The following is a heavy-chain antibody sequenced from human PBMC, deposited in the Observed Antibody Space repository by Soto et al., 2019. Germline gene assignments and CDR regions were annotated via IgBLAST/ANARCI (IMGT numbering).Heavy chain of an antibody. V-gene: IGHV3-23*01. D-gene: IGHD2-15*01. CDR1: GFTFSDYA. CDR2: IRTSGDRT. CDR3: AKRWADCSADRCYAGPFDH. Sequence: GGSLRLSCAASGFTFSDYAMSWVRQAPGKGLEWVSDIRTSGDRTLYADSVKGRFTISRDNSKDTLYLRMNGLRADNTAVYYCAKRWADCSADRCYAGPFDHWGQGALVTVSS. J-gene: IGHJ4*02.